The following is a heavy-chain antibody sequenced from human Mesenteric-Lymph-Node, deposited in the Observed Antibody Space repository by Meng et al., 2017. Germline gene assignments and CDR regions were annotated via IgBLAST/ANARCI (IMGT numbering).Heavy chain of an antibody. CDR3: ARYGDSNFDY. CDR1: GGSISSGGYY. D-gene: IGHD4-17*01. Sequence: LRLSCTVSGGSISSGGYYWSWICQHPGKGLEWIGYIYYSGSTYYNPSLKSRVTISVDTSKNQFSLKLSSVTAADTAVYYCARYGDSNFDYWGQGTLVTVSS. CDR2: IYYSGST. V-gene: IGHV4-31*03. J-gene: IGHJ4*02.